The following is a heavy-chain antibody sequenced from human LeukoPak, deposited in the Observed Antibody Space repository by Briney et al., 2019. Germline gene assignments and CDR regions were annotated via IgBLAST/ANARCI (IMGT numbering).Heavy chain of an antibody. Sequence: SETLSLTCAVSGGSISSSSSNCWTWVRQPPGKGLEWIGEIYHSGATNYNPSLKSRVTMLLDKPKNQFSLNLNSVTAADTAVYYCARNGGNSDFDYWGQGTLVTVSS. V-gene: IGHV4-4*02. CDR2: IYHSGAT. D-gene: IGHD4-23*01. CDR1: GGSISSSSSNC. J-gene: IGHJ4*02. CDR3: ARNGGNSDFDY.